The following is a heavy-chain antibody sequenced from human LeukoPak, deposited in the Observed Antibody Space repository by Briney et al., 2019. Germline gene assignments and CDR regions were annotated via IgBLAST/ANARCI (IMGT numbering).Heavy chain of an antibody. D-gene: IGHD3-3*01. V-gene: IGHV1-2*04. CDR2: INPNSGGT. J-gene: IGHJ6*02. CDR1: GYTFTGYY. CDR3: ARGPLYYDFWSGSNTAYYGMDV. Sequence: ASVKVSCKASGYTFTGYYMHWVRQAPGQGLEWMGRINPNSGGTNYAQKFQGWVTMTRDTSISTAYMELSRLRSDDTAVYYCARGPLYYDFWSGSNTAYYGMDVWGQGTTVTVSS.